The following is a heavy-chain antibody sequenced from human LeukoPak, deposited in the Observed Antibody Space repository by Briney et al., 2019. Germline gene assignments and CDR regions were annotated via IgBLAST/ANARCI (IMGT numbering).Heavy chain of an antibody. CDR2: IYYSGST. J-gene: IGHJ3*02. V-gene: IGHV4-59*01. Sequence: SETLSLTCTVSGGSISSYYWSWIRQPPGKGLEWIGYIYYSGSTNYNPSLKSRVTISVDTSKNQFSLKLSSVTAADTAVDYCAREPPLIAAAKNDAFDIWGQGTMVTVSS. CDR3: AREPPLIAAAKNDAFDI. D-gene: IGHD6-13*01. CDR1: GGSISSYY.